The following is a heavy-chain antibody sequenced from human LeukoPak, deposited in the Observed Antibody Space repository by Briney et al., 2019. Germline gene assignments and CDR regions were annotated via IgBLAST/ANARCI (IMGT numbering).Heavy chain of an antibody. CDR3: ARDLRGNFDY. CDR2: IYHSGST. J-gene: IGHJ4*02. CDR1: GGSITSSNW. V-gene: IGHV4-4*02. Sequence: PSETLSLTCAVSGGSITSSNWWSWVRQPPGKGLEWIGEIYHSGSTNYNPSLKSRVTISVDTSKNQFSLKLSSVTAADTAVYYCARDLRGNFDYWGQGTLVTVSS. D-gene: IGHD3-10*01.